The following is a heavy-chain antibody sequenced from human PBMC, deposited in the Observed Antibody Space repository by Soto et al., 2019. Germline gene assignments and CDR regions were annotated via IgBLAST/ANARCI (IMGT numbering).Heavy chain of an antibody. CDR3: ARCMITFGGPGVVASYMDG. Sequence: GASVKVSCKASGYTFTSYGISWVRQAPGQGLEWMGWISAYNGNTNYAQKLQGRVTMTTDTSTSTAYMELRSLRSDDTAVYYCARCMITFGGPGVVASYMDGWGKGTTVTVSS. V-gene: IGHV1-18*01. CDR2: ISAYNGNT. D-gene: IGHD3-16*01. J-gene: IGHJ6*03. CDR1: GYTFTSYG.